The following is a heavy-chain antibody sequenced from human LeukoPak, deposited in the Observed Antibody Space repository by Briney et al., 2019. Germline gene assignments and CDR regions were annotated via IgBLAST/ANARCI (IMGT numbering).Heavy chain of an antibody. CDR3: GKETKYAFDN. Sequence: GGSLRLSCAASGFTFSNYSMNWVRQAPGKGLEWISYIGSSSGNTKYADSVKGRFTISGDKAKHSVYLQMNTLRLEDTADNYCGKETKYAFDNSGQGTLVTVSS. CDR2: IGSSSGNT. V-gene: IGHV3-48*01. J-gene: IGHJ4*02. CDR1: GFTFSNYS. D-gene: IGHD1-14*01.